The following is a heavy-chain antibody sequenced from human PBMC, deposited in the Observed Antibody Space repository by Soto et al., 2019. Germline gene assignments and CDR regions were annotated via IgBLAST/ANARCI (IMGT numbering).Heavy chain of an antibody. V-gene: IGHV4-39*01. CDR3: ARLQAAVPHY. D-gene: IGHD6-13*01. J-gene: IGHJ4*02. Sequence: QLQLQESGPGLVKPSETLSLTCTVSGDSITVSPYFWGWNRQPPGKGLEWIAMIFYDGYTVYTPSLQSRPFISVDPSKNQFSLKLPSVAAGDTAIYVCARLQAAVPHYWGQGTLVIVSS. CDR2: IFYDGYT. CDR1: GDSITVSPYF.